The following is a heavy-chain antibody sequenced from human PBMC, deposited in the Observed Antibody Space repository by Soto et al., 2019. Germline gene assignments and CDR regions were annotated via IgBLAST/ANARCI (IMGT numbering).Heavy chain of an antibody. CDR2: IWHDGKNK. CDR3: ARDPGQDEAMDY. Sequence: QVQVVESGGGVVQPGRSLRLCCVASGFTFSNFGMHWVRQAPGKGLEWMAVIWHDGKNKYYADSAEGRFTVSRDNSKNTLYLQMNSLTAEDTAVYYCARDPGQDEAMDYWGQGTLVTVSS. V-gene: IGHV3-33*01. CDR1: GFTFSNFG. J-gene: IGHJ4*02.